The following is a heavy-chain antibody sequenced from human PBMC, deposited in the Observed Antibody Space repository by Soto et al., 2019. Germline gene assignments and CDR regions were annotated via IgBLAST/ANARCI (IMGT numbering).Heavy chain of an antibody. V-gene: IGHV4-39*02. Sequence: QVEMQESGPGLVRPSETLSLTCPVSGASLTSNNYYWGWIRQSPGKGLEWIGTVYDSGSTYYNPSLKSRASISVDMSNFSLNMRSVTAADTAVYYCARGERRSVLIVSVFDYWGQGKLVSVSS. CDR3: ARGERRSVLIVSVFDY. D-gene: IGHD3-16*02. CDR1: GASLTSNNYY. CDR2: VYDSGST. J-gene: IGHJ4*02.